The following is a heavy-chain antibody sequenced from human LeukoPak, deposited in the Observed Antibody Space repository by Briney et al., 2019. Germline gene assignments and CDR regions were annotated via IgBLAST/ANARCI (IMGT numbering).Heavy chain of an antibody. CDR1: GGTFSSYA. J-gene: IGHJ4*02. D-gene: IGHD6-19*01. CDR3: ARGPFSSGWYAKQFDY. CDR2: IIPIFGTA. V-gene: IGHV1-69*01. Sequence: SVKVSCKASGGTFSSYAISWVRQAPGQGLEWMGGIIPIFGTANYAQKFQGGVTITADESTSTAYMELSSLRSEDTAVYYCARGPFSSGWYAKQFDYWGQGTLVTVSS.